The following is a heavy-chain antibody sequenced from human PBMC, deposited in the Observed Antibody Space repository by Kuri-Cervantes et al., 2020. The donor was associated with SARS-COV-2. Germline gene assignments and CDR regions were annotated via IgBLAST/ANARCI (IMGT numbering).Heavy chain of an antibody. CDR2: IYPGDSDT. J-gene: IGHJ6*03. Sequence: GESLKISCKGSGYSFTNYWIGWVRQMPGKGLEWMGIIYPGDSDTRYSPSFQGQVTISADKSISTAFLQWSSLKDSDTAMYYCARRAYGEEGDYYCMDVWGKGTAVTVSS. D-gene: IGHD4-17*01. CDR1: GYSFTNYW. CDR3: ARRAYGEEGDYYCMDV. V-gene: IGHV5-51*01.